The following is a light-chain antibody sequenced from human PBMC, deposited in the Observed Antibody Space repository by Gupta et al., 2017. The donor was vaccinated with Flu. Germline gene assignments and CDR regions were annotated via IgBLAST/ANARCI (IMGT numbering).Light chain of an antibody. V-gene: IGKV3-20*01. CDR2: GAA. Sequence: EIVLTQSPVTLSLSPGERATLSCRASQTVSSSYLAWYQQKPGQAPRLLIYGAACRVPDSTDRVRGSAAGTDFTLTIRSLDDGVFAGNYFLHYGKFTFGDGTKVDIK. CDR1: QTVSSSY. J-gene: IGKJ3*01. CDR3: LHYGKFT.